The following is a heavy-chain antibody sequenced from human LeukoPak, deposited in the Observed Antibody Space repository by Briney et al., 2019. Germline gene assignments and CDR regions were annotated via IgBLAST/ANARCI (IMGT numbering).Heavy chain of an antibody. D-gene: IGHD3-10*01. V-gene: IGHV1-2*04. Sequence: ASVKVSCKASGYTFTSYYMHWVRQAPGQGLEWMGWIKPNSGGTNYAQKFQGWVTMTRDTSITTVYMELPSLKSDGTAVYYCARDRTTMIRGVTLPLNYFDSWGQGTLVTVSS. CDR3: ARDRTTMIRGVTLPLNYFDS. CDR2: IKPNSGGT. CDR1: GYTFTSYY. J-gene: IGHJ4*02.